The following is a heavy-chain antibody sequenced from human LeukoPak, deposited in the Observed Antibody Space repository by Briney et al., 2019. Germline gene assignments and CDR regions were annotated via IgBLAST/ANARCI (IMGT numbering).Heavy chain of an antibody. CDR2: IFYSGNT. Sequence: SETLSLTYTVSGGSISSSSYYWGWIRQPPGKGLEWIGSIFYSGNTYSNPSLKSRVTISVDTSKNQFSLKLSSVTAADTAVYYCARSGYCNSNRCYRYYFDYWGQGTLVTVSS. V-gene: IGHV4-39*01. CDR3: ARSGYCNSNRCYRYYFDY. J-gene: IGHJ4*02. D-gene: IGHD2-2*01. CDR1: GGSISSSSYY.